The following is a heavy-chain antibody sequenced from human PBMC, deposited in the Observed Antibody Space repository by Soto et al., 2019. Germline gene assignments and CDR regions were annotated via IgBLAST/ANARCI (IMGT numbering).Heavy chain of an antibody. J-gene: IGHJ3*02. Sequence: PGGSLGLSCAASGFTFSSYGMHWVRQAPGKGLEWVAVIWYDGSNKYYADSVKGRFTISRDNSKNTLYLQMNSLRAEDTAVYYCARDTGPYGAFDIWGQGTMVTVS. CDR3: ARDTGPYGAFDI. D-gene: IGHD4-17*01. V-gene: IGHV3-33*01. CDR1: GFTFSSYG. CDR2: IWYDGSNK.